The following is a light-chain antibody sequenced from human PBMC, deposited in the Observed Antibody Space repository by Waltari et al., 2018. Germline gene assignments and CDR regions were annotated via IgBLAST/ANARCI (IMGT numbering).Light chain of an antibody. CDR1: SSDVGDYNL. V-gene: IGLV2-23*02. CDR3: CSYAGSSTWV. J-gene: IGLJ3*02. Sequence: QSALTQPASVSGSPGQSITISCTGTSSDVGDYNLVSWYQQHPGKAPKFIIYEVGKRPSGVSNRFSGSKSGNTASLTVSGLQAEDEADYYCCSYAGSSTWVFGGGTKLTVL. CDR2: EVG.